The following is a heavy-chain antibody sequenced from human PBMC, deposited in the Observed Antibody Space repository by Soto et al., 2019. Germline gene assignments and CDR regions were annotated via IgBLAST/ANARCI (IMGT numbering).Heavy chain of an antibody. CDR1: GASISSNF. CDR2: IYYSGST. V-gene: IGHV4-59*01. D-gene: IGHD3-22*01. J-gene: IGHJ4*02. Sequence: SETLSLTCGVCGASISSNFWSWVRQPPGKGLEWIGYIYYSGSTNYNPSLKSRVTISVDMSKNQFSLKLRSVTAADTAVYYCAKAEYYDSTGLYDFDYWGQGTLVTVSS. CDR3: AKAEYYDSTGLYDFDY.